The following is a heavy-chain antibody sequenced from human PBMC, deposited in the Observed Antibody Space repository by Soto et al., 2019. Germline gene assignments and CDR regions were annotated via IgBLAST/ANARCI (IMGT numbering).Heavy chain of an antibody. Sequence: QVQLQQWGAGLLKPSETLSLTCAVYGGSFSGYYWSWIRQPPGKGLEWIGEINHSGSTNYNPSLKSRVTISEDTSKNQFSLKLSSVTAADTAVYYCARGEGGHRKFDYWGQGTLVTVSS. CDR1: GGSFSGYY. V-gene: IGHV4-34*01. CDR3: ARGEGGHRKFDY. D-gene: IGHD2-15*01. CDR2: INHSGST. J-gene: IGHJ4*02.